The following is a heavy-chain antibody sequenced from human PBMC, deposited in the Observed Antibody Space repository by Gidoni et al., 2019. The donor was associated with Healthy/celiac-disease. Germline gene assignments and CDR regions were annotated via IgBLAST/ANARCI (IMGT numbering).Heavy chain of an antibody. V-gene: IGHV3-30-3*01. CDR2: RSYDGNNK. J-gene: IGHJ3*02. Sequence: QVQLVESGGGVVQPGRSLRLPCAASGFTFRNSAMHWVRQAQGKGLGWVAVRSYDGNNKYYADAVKGRVTISRDNSKNTLYLKMNSLRAEDTAGYNGARDTISDAFDIWGQGTMVTVSS. CDR1: GFTFRNSA. D-gene: IGHD3-3*01. CDR3: ARDTISDAFDI.